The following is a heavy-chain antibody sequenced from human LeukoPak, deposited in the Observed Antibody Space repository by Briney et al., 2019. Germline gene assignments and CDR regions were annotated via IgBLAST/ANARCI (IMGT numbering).Heavy chain of an antibody. Sequence: GGSLRLSCVASGFSFSSYWMSWVRQTPGKGLEWVANIKQEGSARYYVDSVTGRFTISRDNAMNSLYLQMSSLRVEDTAVYYCARDPGIAAAGTVGYFDSWGQGILVTVSS. CDR3: ARDPGIAAAGTVGYFDS. J-gene: IGHJ4*02. V-gene: IGHV3-7*01. D-gene: IGHD6-13*01. CDR2: IKQEGSAR. CDR1: GFSFSSYW.